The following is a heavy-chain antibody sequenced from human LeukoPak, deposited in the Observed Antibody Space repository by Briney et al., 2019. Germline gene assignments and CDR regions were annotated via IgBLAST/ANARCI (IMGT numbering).Heavy chain of an antibody. V-gene: IGHV3-23*01. CDR1: GFTFSSYA. J-gene: IGHJ6*04. CDR2: ISGSGGST. D-gene: IGHD3-10*01. CDR3: AKLMVRGVSNYYYGMDV. Sequence: GGSLRLSCAASGFTFSSYAMSWVRQAPGKGLEWVSAISGSGGSTYYADSVKGRFTISRDNSKNTQYLQMNSLRAEDTAVYYCAKLMVRGVSNYYYGMDVWGKGTTVTVSS.